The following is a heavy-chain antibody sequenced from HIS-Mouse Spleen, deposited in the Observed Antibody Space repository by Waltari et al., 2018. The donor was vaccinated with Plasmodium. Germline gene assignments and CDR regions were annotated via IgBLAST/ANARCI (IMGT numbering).Heavy chain of an antibody. V-gene: IGHV4-34*01. CDR1: GGSFSGYY. J-gene: IGHJ4*02. CDR3: ARGRRIVVVTAPRGFFDY. D-gene: IGHD2-21*02. Sequence: QVQLQQWGAGLLKPSETLSLTCAVYGGSFSGYYWSWIRQPPGKGLEWIGELNHSGSTNYNPSLKSRGTISVDTSKNRFSLTLSSVTAADTAVYYCARGRRIVVVTAPRGFFDYWGQGTLVTVSS. CDR2: LNHSGST.